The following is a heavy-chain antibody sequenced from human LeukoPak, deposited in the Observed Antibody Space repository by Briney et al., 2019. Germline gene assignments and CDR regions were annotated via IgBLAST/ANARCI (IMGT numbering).Heavy chain of an antibody. CDR2: IYYSGST. Sequence: SETLSLTCTVSGGSISSSSYYWGWIRQPRGKGLEWIGSIYYSGSTYYNPSLKSRVTISVDTSKNQFSLKLSSVTAADTAVYYCARLDILAIHYFDYWGQGTLVTVSS. J-gene: IGHJ4*02. D-gene: IGHD3-9*01. CDR3: ARLDILAIHYFDY. CDR1: GGSISSSSYY. V-gene: IGHV4-39*01.